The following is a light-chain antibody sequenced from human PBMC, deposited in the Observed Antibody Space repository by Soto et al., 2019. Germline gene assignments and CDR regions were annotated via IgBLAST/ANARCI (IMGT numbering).Light chain of an antibody. CDR1: SSNIGSNY. CDR3: AAWDDSLSGWV. V-gene: IGLV1-47*02. J-gene: IGLJ3*02. CDR2: SNN. Sequence: QSVLTQPPSASGTPGQRVTISCSGSSSNIGSNYVYWYQQLPGTATKLLIYSNNQRPSGVPDRFSGSKSGTSASLAISGLRSEDEAAYYCAAWDDSLSGWVFGGGTKLTVL.